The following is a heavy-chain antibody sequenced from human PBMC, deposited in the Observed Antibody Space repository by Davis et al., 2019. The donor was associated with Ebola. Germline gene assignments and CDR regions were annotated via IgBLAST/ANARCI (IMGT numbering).Heavy chain of an antibody. Sequence: ASVKVSCKASGYTFTGYYMHWVRQAPGQGLEWMGWISAYNGNTNYAQKLQGRVTMTTDTSTSTAYMELRSLRSDDTAVYYCARGRQGRYCSGGSCYPNWFDPWGQGTLVTVSS. J-gene: IGHJ5*02. CDR3: ARGRQGRYCSGGSCYPNWFDP. CDR1: GYTFTGYY. D-gene: IGHD2-15*01. V-gene: IGHV1-18*04. CDR2: ISAYNGNT.